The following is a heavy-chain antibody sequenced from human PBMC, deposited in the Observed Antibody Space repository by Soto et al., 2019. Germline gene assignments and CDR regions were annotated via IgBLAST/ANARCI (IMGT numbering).Heavy chain of an antibody. D-gene: IGHD4-17*01. V-gene: IGHV1-69*13. CDR1: GGTFSSYA. CDR2: IIPIFGTA. CDR3: ARSMGYPVTNKGLGYYYGMDV. Sequence: SVKVSCKASGGTFSSYAISWVRQAPGQGLEWMGGIIPIFGTANYAQKFQGRVTITADESTSTAYMELNSLRSEDTAVYYCARSMGYPVTNKGLGYYYGMDVWGQVTTVPVSS. J-gene: IGHJ6*02.